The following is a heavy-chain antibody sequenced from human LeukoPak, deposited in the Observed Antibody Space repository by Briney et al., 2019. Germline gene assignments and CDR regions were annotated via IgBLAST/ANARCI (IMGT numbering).Heavy chain of an antibody. J-gene: IGHJ4*02. CDR1: GGTFSSYA. D-gene: IGHD6-13*01. Sequence: SVKVSCKASGGTFSSYAISWVRQAPGQGLEWMGRIIPILGIANYAQKFQGRVTITADKSTSTAHMELSSLRSEDTAVYYCVRVGYSSSWFRYFDYWGQGTLVTVSS. CDR3: VRVGYSSSWFRYFDY. V-gene: IGHV1-69*04. CDR2: IIPILGIA.